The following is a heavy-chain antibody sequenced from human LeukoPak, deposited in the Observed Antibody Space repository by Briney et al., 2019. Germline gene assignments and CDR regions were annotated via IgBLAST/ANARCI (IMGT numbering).Heavy chain of an antibody. V-gene: IGHV3-33*01. D-gene: IGHD4-17*01. CDR2: IWYDGSNK. CDR1: GLTFSIYG. J-gene: IGHJ4*02. Sequence: GRSLTLSCAPSGLTFSIYGMHWVRQAPGKGLEWVAVIWYDGSNKYYADSVKGRFTISRDNSKNTLYLQMNSLRAEDTAVYYCARTHDYGADNFDYWGQGTLVTVSS. CDR3: ARTHDYGADNFDY.